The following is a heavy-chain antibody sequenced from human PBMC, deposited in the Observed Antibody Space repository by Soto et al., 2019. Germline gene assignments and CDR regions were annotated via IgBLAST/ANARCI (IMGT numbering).Heavy chain of an antibody. CDR2: VYHTGDT. V-gene: IGHV4-4*01. J-gene: IGHJ5*02. CDR1: GGTVASSHW. Sequence: SETLSLTCGVSGGTVASSHWWSWVRQSPGGGLEWIGNVYHTGDTNFNPSLQSGVTISVDKSNNQFSLRLNSLTAADTAVYCCAREIVTAGGNNYFDPWGPGTLVTVSS. CDR3: AREIVTAGGNNYFDP. D-gene: IGHD2-21*02.